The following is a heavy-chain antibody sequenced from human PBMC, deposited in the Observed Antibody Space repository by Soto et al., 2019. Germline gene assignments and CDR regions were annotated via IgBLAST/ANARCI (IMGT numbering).Heavy chain of an antibody. D-gene: IGHD2-8*01. Sequence: GESLKISCKGSGYSFTSYWISWVRQMPGKGLEWMGRIDPSDSYTNYSPSFQGHVTISADKSISTAYLQWSSLKASDTAMYYCARHRGLMVPIPVDGMDVWGQGTTVTVSS. CDR3: ARHRGLMVPIPVDGMDV. V-gene: IGHV5-10-1*01. CDR1: GYSFTSYW. J-gene: IGHJ6*02. CDR2: IDPSDSYT.